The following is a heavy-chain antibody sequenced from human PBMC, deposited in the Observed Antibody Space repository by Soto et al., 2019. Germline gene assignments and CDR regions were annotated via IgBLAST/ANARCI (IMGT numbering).Heavy chain of an antibody. J-gene: IGHJ5*02. D-gene: IGHD3-10*01. V-gene: IGHV1-18*01. CDR2: ISAYNGNT. CDR1: GYTFTSYG. CDR3: ARVPYGSGSLNWFDP. Sequence: ASVKVSCKASGYTFTSYGISWVRQAPGQGLEWMGWISAYNGNTNYAQKLQGRVTMTTDTSTSTAYMELRSLRSDDTAVYYCARVPYGSGSLNWFDPWGQGTLVTVSS.